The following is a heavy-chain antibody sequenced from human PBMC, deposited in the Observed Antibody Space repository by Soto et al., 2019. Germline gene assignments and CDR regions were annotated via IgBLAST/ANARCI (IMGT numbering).Heavy chain of an antibody. Sequence: ASVKVSCKASGYTFTSYYMHWVRQAPGQGLEWMGIINPSGGSTSYAQKFQGRVTMTTDTSTSTAYMELRSLRSDDTAVYYCARGGGSGSYYNQTKYYYYYYMDVWGKGTTVTVSS. CDR1: GYTFTSYY. CDR2: INPSGGST. V-gene: IGHV1-46*01. D-gene: IGHD3-10*01. J-gene: IGHJ6*03. CDR3: ARGGGSGSYYNQTKYYYYYYMDV.